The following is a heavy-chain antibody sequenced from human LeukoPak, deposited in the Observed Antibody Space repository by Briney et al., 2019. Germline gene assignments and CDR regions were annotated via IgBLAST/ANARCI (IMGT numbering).Heavy chain of an antibody. V-gene: IGHV3-7*01. J-gene: IGHJ4*02. CDR3: ARDMKGNLDY. D-gene: IGHD3-16*01. CDR2: INPDGSTK. Sequence: GGTLRLSCAASGFTFNDVRMAWVRQAPGKGLEWVANINPDGSTKQYVGSVRGRFTISRDNAKNSLYLQMNSLRAEDTGLYHCARDMKGNLDYWGQGTLVTVSS. CDR1: GFTFNDVR.